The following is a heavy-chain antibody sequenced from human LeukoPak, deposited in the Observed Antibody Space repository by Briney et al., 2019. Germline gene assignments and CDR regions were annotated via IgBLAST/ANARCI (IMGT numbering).Heavy chain of an antibody. V-gene: IGHV4-39*01. Sequence: SETLSLTYIVSGGSISSGTFYWGWIRQPPGKGLERIGSIYSSGNPYNNPSLKSRVTIAIDTSKNHFSLQLTSMTVADTAVYYCARHSSWFDPWGQGTLVIVSS. CDR2: IYSSGNP. J-gene: IGHJ5*02. CDR1: GGSISSGTFY. CDR3: ARHSSWFDP.